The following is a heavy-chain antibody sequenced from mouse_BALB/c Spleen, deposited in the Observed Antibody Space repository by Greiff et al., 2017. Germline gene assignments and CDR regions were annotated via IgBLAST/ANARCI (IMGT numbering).Heavy chain of an antibody. CDR2: ISSGSSTI. V-gene: IGHV5-17*02. CDR1: GFTFSSFG. J-gene: IGHJ2*01. Sequence: EVKLVESGGGLVQPGGSRKLSCAASGFTFSSFGMHWVRQAPEKGLEWVAYISSGSSTIYYADTVKGRFTISRDNPKNTLFLQMTSLRSEDTAMYYCARSGIDYYGSSYYYFDYWGQGTTLTGSS. CDR3: ARSGIDYYGSSYYYFDY. D-gene: IGHD1-1*01.